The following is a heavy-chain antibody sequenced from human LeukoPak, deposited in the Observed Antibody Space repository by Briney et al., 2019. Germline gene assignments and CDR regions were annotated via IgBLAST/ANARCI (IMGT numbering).Heavy chain of an antibody. J-gene: IGHJ4*02. V-gene: IGHV3-74*01. Sequence: GGSLRLSCEASGFDFSSNWMHWVRHAPGQGLVWVSRIKGDGISTNYADSVKGRFTISRDIAKNTLYLQMSSLRAEDTSVYYCAKDHYWSIDYWGRGTLVTVSS. D-gene: IGHD3-3*01. CDR1: GFDFSSNW. CDR2: IKGDGIST. CDR3: AKDHYWSIDY.